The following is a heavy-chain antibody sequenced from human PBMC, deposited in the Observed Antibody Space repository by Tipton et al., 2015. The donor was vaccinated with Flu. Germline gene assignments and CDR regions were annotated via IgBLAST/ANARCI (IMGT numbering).Heavy chain of an antibody. CDR2: ISPGGST. CDR1: GGSIRNYY. Sequence: TLSLTCTVSGGSIRNYYWSWLRQPAGKGLEWIGRISPGGSTNYNASLEGRVAMSLDTSKSQVSLRLSSATAADTATYFCARDLRGDIGYTGGDAFDIWSQGTMVTVCS. D-gene: IGHD5-12*01. J-gene: IGHJ3*02. V-gene: IGHV4-4*07. CDR3: ARDLRGDIGYTGGDAFDI.